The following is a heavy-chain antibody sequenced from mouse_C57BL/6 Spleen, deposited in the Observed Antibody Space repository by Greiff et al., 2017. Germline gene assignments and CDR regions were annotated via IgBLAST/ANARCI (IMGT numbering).Heavy chain of an antibody. CDR3: ARVPIYDGYRYAMDY. Sequence: QVQLQQPGTELVKPGASVKLSCKASGYTFTSYWMHWVKQRPGQGLEWIGNINPSNGGTNYNEKFKSKATLTVDKSSSTAYMQLSSLTSEDSAVYYCARVPIYDGYRYAMDYWGQGTSVTVSS. D-gene: IGHD2-3*01. J-gene: IGHJ4*01. V-gene: IGHV1-53*01. CDR1: GYTFTSYW. CDR2: INPSNGGT.